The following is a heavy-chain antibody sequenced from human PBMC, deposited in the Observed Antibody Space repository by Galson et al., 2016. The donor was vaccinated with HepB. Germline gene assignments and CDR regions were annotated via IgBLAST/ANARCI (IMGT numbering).Heavy chain of an antibody. CDR2: IWSDGSNK. CDR3: ARLTYESGNYPFDY. D-gene: IGHD3-10*01. CDR1: GFIMRSYG. J-gene: IGHJ4*02. V-gene: IGHV3-33*01. Sequence: SLRLSCAASGFIMRSYGMNWVRQAPGKGLDWVALIWSDGSNKYYADSVEGRFTISRDDSKNTVYLEMTSLRADDTAVYYCARLTYESGNYPFDYWGQGTPVTVSS.